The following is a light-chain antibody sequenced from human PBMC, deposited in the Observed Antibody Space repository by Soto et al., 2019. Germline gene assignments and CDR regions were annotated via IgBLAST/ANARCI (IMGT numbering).Light chain of an antibody. CDR2: VAS. J-gene: IGKJ5*01. CDR3: QQYGSSPPIT. V-gene: IGKV3-20*01. Sequence: EIVLTQSPGTLSLSPGERATLSCRASQSVSNSYLAWYQQKPGQAPRLLIYVASSRATGVPDRFSGSGPGTDFTLTISRLEPEDFAVYYCQQYGSSPPITFGQGTRLEIK. CDR1: QSVSNSY.